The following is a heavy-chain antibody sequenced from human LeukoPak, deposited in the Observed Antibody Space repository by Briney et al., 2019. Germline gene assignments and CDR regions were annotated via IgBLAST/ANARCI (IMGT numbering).Heavy chain of an antibody. J-gene: IGHJ4*02. D-gene: IGHD3-22*01. Sequence: GGSLRLSCAASGFTFSNYAMSGVRQVPGQGLKWVSGINWNGGRIIYADSVKGRFTISRDNAKNSLYLQMNSLRAEDTALYYCATYSFDRGYYFDYWGQGTLVTVSS. CDR2: INWNGGRI. V-gene: IGHV3-20*04. CDR1: GFTFSNYA. CDR3: ATYSFDRGYYFDY.